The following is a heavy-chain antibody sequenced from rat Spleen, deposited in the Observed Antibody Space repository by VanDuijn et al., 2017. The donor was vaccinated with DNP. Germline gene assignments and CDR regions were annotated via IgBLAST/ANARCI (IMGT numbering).Heavy chain of an antibody. J-gene: IGHJ4*01. CDR1: GFTFSDYN. Sequence: EVQLVESGGGLVQPGRSLKLSCAASGFTFSDYNMAWVRQAPKKGLEWVATISYDGSSTYYRDSVKGRFTISRDNAKNTQYVQMDSLRSEDTATYYCARTRYNSGYGGVMDAWGQGASVTVSS. V-gene: IGHV5-7*01. CDR2: ISYDGSST. D-gene: IGHD4-3*01. CDR3: ARTRYNSGYGGVMDA.